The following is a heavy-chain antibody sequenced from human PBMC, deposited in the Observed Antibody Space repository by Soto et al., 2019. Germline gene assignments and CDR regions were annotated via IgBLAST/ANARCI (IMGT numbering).Heavy chain of an antibody. J-gene: IGHJ4*02. CDR3: AKVEPDDSPMLFDY. CDR1: GFTFSSYG. D-gene: IGHD2-2*01. Sequence: PGGSLRLSCAASGFTFSSYGMHWVRQAPGKGLEWVAVISYDGSNKYYADSVGGRFTISRDNSKNTLYLQMNSLRAEDTAVYYCAKVEPDDSPMLFDYWGQGTLVTVSS. CDR2: ISYDGSNK. V-gene: IGHV3-30*18.